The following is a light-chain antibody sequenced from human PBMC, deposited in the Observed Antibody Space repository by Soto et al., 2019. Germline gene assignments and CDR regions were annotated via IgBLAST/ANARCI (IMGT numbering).Light chain of an antibody. V-gene: IGKV3-20*01. J-gene: IGKJ3*01. CDR3: QHYSSAPFT. CDR2: GAS. CDR1: QSISSDH. Sequence: IVLKQSPGILSLSQMEIATLSFMASQSISSDHLAWYQQRPGQSPRLLIYGASSRTTGVPDRFSGSGSGTDFTLTISRLEPEDFAVYYCQHYSSAPFTFGPGTKVDI.